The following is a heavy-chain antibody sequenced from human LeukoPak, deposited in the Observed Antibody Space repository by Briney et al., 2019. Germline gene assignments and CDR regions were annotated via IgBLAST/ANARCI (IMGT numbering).Heavy chain of an antibody. Sequence: ASVKVSCKASGYTFTSYAMHWVRQAPGQRLEWMGWINAGNGNTKYSQEFQGRVTITRDTSASTAYMELSSLRSEDMAVYYCARSSSVTIPGYYFDYWGQGTLVTVSS. CDR3: ARSSSVTIPGYYFDY. CDR1: GYTFTSYA. J-gene: IGHJ4*02. V-gene: IGHV1-3*03. CDR2: INAGNGNT. D-gene: IGHD2-21*01.